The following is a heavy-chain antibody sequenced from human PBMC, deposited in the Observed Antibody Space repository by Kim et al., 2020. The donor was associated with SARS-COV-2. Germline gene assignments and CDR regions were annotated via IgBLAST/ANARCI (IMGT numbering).Heavy chain of an antibody. Sequence: GGSLRLSCSASGFTFSSYAMHWIRQAPGKGLESVSAISSDEIGTYYADSVKGRFTISRDNSKNTLYLQMSSLRAEDTAVYYCVKNWNADYWGQGTLVTVSS. J-gene: IGHJ4*02. CDR2: ISSDEIGT. CDR1: GFTFSSYA. V-gene: IGHV3-64D*06. D-gene: IGHD1-1*01. CDR3: VKNWNADY.